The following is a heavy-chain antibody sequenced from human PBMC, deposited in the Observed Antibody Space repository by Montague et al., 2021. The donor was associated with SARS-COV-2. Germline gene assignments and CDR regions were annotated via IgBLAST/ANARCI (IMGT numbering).Heavy chain of an antibody. CDR3: ARGTPGY. CDR1: GGSFSDYH. V-gene: IGHV4-34*01. Sequence: SETLSLTCAVYGGSFSDYHWSWIRQPPGGGLEWIGRINHGGSTKYNPSLKSRVTISIDTSKNQFPLKLSSVTAADTAVYYCARGTPGYWGQGTLVTVSS. J-gene: IGHJ4*02. D-gene: IGHD1-1*01. CDR2: INHGGST.